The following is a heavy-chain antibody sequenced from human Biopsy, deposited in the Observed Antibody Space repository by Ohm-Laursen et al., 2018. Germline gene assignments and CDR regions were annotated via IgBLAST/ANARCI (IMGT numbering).Heavy chain of an antibody. V-gene: IGHV1-69*06. CDR3: ATKLTGYFHH. CDR2: NIPILGTG. CDR1: EGTFSNYG. J-gene: IGHJ1*01. Sequence: GASVKVSCKSPEGTFSNYGVNWVRQAPGQGLEWLGGNIPILGTGKYAQKFQDRVTVAADTSTSTANMELRSLRSDDTAVYYCATKLTGYFHHWGQGTLVIVSS. D-gene: IGHD3-9*01.